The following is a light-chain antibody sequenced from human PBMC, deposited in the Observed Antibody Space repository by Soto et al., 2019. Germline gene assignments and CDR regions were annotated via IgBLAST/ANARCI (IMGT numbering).Light chain of an antibody. J-gene: IGKJ1*01. Sequence: DTQMTHSPSTLSASVLDRVTITCRVSQSISNWVAWYQQKPGKAPKLLIYSASTLESGVPSRFSGSGSGTEFTLTISSLQPDDIATYYCQQYSSRTFGQGTKVDIK. V-gene: IGKV1-5*01. CDR2: SAS. CDR1: QSISNW. CDR3: QQYSSRT.